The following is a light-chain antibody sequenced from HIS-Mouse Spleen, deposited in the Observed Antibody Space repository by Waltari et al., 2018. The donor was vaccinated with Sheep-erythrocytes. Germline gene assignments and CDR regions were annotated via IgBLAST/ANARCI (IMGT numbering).Light chain of an antibody. V-gene: IGLV2-23*01. CDR3: CSYAGSSTPWV. CDR2: EGS. CDR1: SRDVGSYNL. J-gene: IGLJ3*02. Sequence: QSALTQPASVSGSPGQSITISCTGTSRDVGSYNLFSGYQQHPGKAPKLMIYEGSKRPSGVSNRFSGSKSGNTASLTISGLQAEDEADYYCCSYAGSSTPWVFGGGTKLTVL.